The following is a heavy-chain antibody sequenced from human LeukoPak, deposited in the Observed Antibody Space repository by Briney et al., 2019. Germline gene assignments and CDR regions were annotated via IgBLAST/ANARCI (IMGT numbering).Heavy chain of an antibody. CDR3: ARALSTTYSGSVGNFDY. D-gene: IGHD1-26*01. CDR1: GFTFDDYA. Sequence: GGSLRLSCAASGFTFDDYAMHWVRQAPGKGLEWVSGISWNSGSTYYADSVKGRFTISRDNSKNTLYLQMNSLRAEDTAVYYCARALSTTYSGSVGNFDYWGQGTLVTVSS. V-gene: IGHV3-9*01. CDR2: ISWNSGST. J-gene: IGHJ4*02.